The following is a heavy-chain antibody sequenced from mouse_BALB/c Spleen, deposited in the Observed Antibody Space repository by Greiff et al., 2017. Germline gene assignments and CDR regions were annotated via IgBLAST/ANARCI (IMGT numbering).Heavy chain of an antibody. J-gene: IGHJ4*01. Sequence: VQLKESGPGLVAPSQSLSITCTVSGFSLTSYGVHWVRQPPGKGLEWLGVIWAGGSTNYNSALMSRLSISKDNSKSQVFLKMNSLQTDDTAMYYCARAFITTHYYAMDYWGQGTSVTVSS. V-gene: IGHV2-9*02. CDR2: IWAGGST. CDR1: GFSLTSYG. D-gene: IGHD1-1*01. CDR3: ARAFITTHYYAMDY.